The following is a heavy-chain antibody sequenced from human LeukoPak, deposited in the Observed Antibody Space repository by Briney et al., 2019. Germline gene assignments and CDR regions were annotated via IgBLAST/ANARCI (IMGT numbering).Heavy chain of an antibody. V-gene: IGHV4-59*01. J-gene: IGHJ4*02. CDR2: IYYSGST. D-gene: IGHD7-27*01. CDR1: GGSISSYY. CDR3: ARDRPLTGESDY. Sequence: SETLSLTCTVSGGSISSYYWSWIRQPPGKGLEWIGYIYYSGSTNYNPSLKSRVTISVDTSKNQFSLKLSSVTAADTAVYYCARDRPLTGESDYWGQGTLVTVSS.